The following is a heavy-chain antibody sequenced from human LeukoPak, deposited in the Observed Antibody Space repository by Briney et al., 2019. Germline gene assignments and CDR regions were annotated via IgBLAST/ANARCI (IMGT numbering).Heavy chain of an antibody. CDR1: GGSISSYY. J-gene: IGHJ4*02. V-gene: IGHV4-34*01. D-gene: IGHD3-10*01. CDR3: ARKDHGSGSYNFPY. CDR2: INHSGST. Sequence: PSETLSLTCTVSGGSISSYYWSWIRQPPGKGLEWIGEINHSGSTNYNPSLKSRVTISVDTSKNQFSLKLSSVTAADTAVYYCARKDHGSGSYNFPYWGQGTLVTVSS.